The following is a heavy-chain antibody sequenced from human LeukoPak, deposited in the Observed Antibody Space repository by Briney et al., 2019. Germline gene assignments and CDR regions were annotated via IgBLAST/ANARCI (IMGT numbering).Heavy chain of an antibody. D-gene: IGHD4-17*01. V-gene: IGHV4-34*01. J-gene: IGHJ4*02. CDR1: GGSFSGYY. Sequence: NPSETLSLTCAVYGGSFSGYYWSWIRQPPGKGLEWIGEINHSGSTNYSPSLKSRVTISVDTSKNQFSLKLSSVTAADTAVYYCARDPYGDYDDGFDYWGQGTLVTVSS. CDR2: INHSGST. CDR3: ARDPYGDYDDGFDY.